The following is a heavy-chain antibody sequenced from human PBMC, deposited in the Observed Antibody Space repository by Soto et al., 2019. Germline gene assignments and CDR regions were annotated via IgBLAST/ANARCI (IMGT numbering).Heavy chain of an antibody. D-gene: IGHD2-2*01. CDR2: IIPILGIA. CDR1: GGTFSSYT. Sequence: SVKVSCKASGGTFSSYTISWVRQAPGQGLEWMGRIIPILGIANYAQKFQGRVTITADKSTSTAYMELSSLRSEDTAVYYCARVVGPGLPAATEDWFDPWGRGTLVTVSS. CDR3: ARVVGPGLPAATEDWFDP. J-gene: IGHJ5*02. V-gene: IGHV1-69*02.